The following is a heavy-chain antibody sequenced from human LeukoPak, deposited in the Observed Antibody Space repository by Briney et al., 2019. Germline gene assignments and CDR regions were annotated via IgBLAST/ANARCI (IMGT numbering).Heavy chain of an antibody. CDR3: ASSERNCSSTSCRYYFDY. CDR1: GGSISSGGYY. D-gene: IGHD2-2*01. Sequence: SETLSLTCTVSGGSISSGGYYWRWIRQHPGKGLEWIGYIYYSGSTYYNPSLKSRVTISVDTSKNQFSLKLSSVTAADTAVYYCASSERNCSSTSCRYYFDYWGQGTLVTVSS. V-gene: IGHV4-31*03. CDR2: IYYSGST. J-gene: IGHJ4*02.